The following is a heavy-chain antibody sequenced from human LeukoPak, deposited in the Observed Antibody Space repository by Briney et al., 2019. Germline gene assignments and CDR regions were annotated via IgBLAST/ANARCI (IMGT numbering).Heavy chain of an antibody. D-gene: IGHD6-13*01. V-gene: IGHV1-69*13. J-gene: IGHJ4*02. CDR1: GGTFSSYA. Sequence: ASVNVSCKASGGTFSSYAISWVRQAPGQGLEWMGGIIPIFGTANYAQKFQGRVTITADESTSTAYMELSSLRSEDTAVYYCARAFSSWYPFDYWGQGTLVTVSS. CDR3: ARAFSSWYPFDY. CDR2: IIPIFGTA.